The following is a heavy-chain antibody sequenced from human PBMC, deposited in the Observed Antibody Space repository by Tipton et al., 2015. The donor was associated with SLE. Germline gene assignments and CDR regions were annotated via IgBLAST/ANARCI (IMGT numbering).Heavy chain of an antibody. CDR2: INHSGST. CDR1: GYSINSGYY. V-gene: IGHV4-38-2*02. D-gene: IGHD3-9*01. Sequence: TLSLTCDVSGYSINSGYYWGWIRQPPGKGLEWIGEINHSGSTNYNPSLKSRVTISVDTSKNQFSLKLSSVTAADTAVYYCARDSIYYDILTGYYDNDYYYGMDVWGQGTTVTVSS. J-gene: IGHJ6*02. CDR3: ARDSIYYDILTGYYDNDYYYGMDV.